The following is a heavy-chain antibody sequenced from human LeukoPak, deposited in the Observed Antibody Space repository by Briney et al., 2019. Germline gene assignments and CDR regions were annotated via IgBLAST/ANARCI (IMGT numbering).Heavy chain of an antibody. D-gene: IGHD4-17*01. CDR1: GGSISSGDYY. J-gene: IGHJ4*02. CDR3: ARVDDGDYSKHFDY. CDR2: IYHSGST. Sequence: SETLSLTCTVSGGSISSGDYYWNWIRQPPGKGLEWIGSIYHSGSTYYNPSLKSRVTISVDTSKNQFSLKLSSVTAADTAFYYCARVDDGDYSKHFDYWGQGTLVTVSS. V-gene: IGHV4-39*01.